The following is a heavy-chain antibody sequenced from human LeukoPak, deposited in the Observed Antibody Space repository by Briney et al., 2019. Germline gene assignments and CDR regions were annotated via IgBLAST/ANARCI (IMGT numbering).Heavy chain of an antibody. CDR2: IYTSGST. CDR1: GVSITTYY. J-gene: IGHJ3*02. D-gene: IGHD2-21*02. V-gene: IGHV4-4*07. Sequence: SETLSLTCAVSGVSITTYYWSWIRQSAGKGLEWIGRIYTSGSTNYNPSLKSRVSMSVDTSKNQFSLTLRSVTAADTAVYFCVRLPGGDSSPVVASDIWGRATMVTASS. CDR3: VRLPGGDSSPVVASDI.